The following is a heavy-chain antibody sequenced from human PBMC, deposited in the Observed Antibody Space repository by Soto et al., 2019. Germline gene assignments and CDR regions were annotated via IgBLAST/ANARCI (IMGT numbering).Heavy chain of an antibody. V-gene: IGHV3-48*02. J-gene: IGHJ4*02. D-gene: IGHD2-2*01. Sequence: EVQLVESGGGLVQPGGSLRLSCAASGFTFSSHAMNWVRQAPGKGLEWVAYIHSIRSIIYYADSVKGRFTISRDNAKNSLYLQMDSLRDADTAVYYCARDARNADDDCWGQGTLVTVSS. CDR2: IHSIRSII. CDR3: ARDARNADDDC. CDR1: GFTFSSHA.